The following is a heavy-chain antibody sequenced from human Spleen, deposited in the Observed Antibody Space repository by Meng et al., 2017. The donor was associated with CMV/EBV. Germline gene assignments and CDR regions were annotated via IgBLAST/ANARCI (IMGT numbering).Heavy chain of an antibody. Sequence: LSCAACGFTFSSKSMNWVRQAPGKGLEWVSSISSSSSYIYYADSVKGRFTISRDNAKNSLSLQMNSLRAEDTAVYYCATASIYYFDYWGQGALVTVSS. V-gene: IGHV3-21*01. CDR1: GFTFSSKS. J-gene: IGHJ4*02. D-gene: IGHD2/OR15-2a*01. CDR3: ATASIYYFDY. CDR2: ISSSSSYI.